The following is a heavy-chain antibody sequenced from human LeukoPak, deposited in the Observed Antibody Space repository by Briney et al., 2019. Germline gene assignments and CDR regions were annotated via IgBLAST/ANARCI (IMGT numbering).Heavy chain of an antibody. CDR1: GGTFSSYA. CDR2: IIPIFGTA. J-gene: IGHJ5*02. V-gene: IGHV1-69*13. D-gene: IGHD5-24*01. CDR3: ARMRGRWLQSEFDP. Sequence: SVKVSCKASGGTFSSYAISWVRQAPGQGLEWMGGIIPIFGTANYAQKFQGRVTITADESTSTAYMELSSLRSEDTAVYYCARMRGRWLQSEFDPWGQGTLVTVTS.